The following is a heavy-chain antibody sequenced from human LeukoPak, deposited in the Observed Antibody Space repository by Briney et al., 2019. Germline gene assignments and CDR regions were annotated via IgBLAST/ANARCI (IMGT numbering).Heavy chain of an antibody. D-gene: IGHD6-13*01. J-gene: IGHJ4*02. Sequence: SETLSLTCTVSGGSISSSSYYWGWIRQPPGKGLEWIGSIYYSGSTYYNPSLKSRVTISVDTSKNQFSLKLSSVTAADTAVYYCGRIAAAGTSLPSDYWGQGTLVTVSS. CDR3: GRIAAAGTSLPSDY. CDR1: GGSISSSSYY. CDR2: IYYSGST. V-gene: IGHV4-39*01.